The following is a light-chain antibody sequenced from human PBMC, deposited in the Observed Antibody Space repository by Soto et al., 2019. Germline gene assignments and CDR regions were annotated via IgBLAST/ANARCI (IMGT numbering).Light chain of an antibody. CDR3: QQYNSYSRGGLT. V-gene: IGKV1-5*03. CDR2: KAS. CDR1: QSISSW. Sequence: DIQMTQSPSTLSASVGDRVTITCRASQSISSWLAWYQQKPGKAPKLLIYKASSLESGVPSRFSGSGSGTEFTLTISSLQPDDFATYYCQQYNSYSRGGLTFGGGTKVEIK. J-gene: IGKJ4*01.